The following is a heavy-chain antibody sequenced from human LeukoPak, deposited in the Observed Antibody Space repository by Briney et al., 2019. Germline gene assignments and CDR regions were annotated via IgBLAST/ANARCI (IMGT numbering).Heavy chain of an antibody. Sequence: SETLSLTCTVSGGSISSYYWSWIRQPPGKGLGWIGYIYYSGSTNYNPSLKSRVTISVDTSKNQFSLKLSSVTAADTAVYYCAGKTFDSNPYYYYYGMDVWGQGTTVTVSS. V-gene: IGHV4-59*08. CDR2: IYYSGST. CDR3: AGKTFDSNPYYYYYGMDV. D-gene: IGHD3-9*01. J-gene: IGHJ6*02. CDR1: GGSISSYY.